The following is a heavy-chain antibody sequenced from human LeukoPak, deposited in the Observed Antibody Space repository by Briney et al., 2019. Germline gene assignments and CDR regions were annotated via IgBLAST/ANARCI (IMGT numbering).Heavy chain of an antibody. CDR3: ARDLAAAGYYYYYMDV. J-gene: IGHJ6*03. CDR2: INPNSGGT. D-gene: IGHD6-13*01. V-gene: IGHV1-2*02. Sequence: ASVKVSCKASGYTFTSYDINWVRQATGQGLERMGWINPNSGGTNYAQKFQGRVTMTRDTSISTAYMELSRLRSDDTAVYYCARDLAAAGYYYYYMDVWGKGTTVTVSS. CDR1: GYTFTSYD.